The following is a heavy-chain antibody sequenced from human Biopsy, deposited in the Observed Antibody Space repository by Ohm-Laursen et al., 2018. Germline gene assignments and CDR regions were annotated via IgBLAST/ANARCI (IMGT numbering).Heavy chain of an antibody. V-gene: IGHV1-69*13. J-gene: IGHJ5*02. D-gene: IGHD2-2*01. CDR3: ARRYCSSTSCSPPFYSWFDP. CDR1: GGTFSSYA. Sequence: VASVKVSCKASGGTFSSYAISWVRQAPGQGPEWMGGIIPIFETIDYAPKFQDRVTITADESTRTAYMELSSLKSEDTAVYYCARRYCSSTSCSPPFYSWFDPWGQGTLVTVSS. CDR2: IIPIFETI.